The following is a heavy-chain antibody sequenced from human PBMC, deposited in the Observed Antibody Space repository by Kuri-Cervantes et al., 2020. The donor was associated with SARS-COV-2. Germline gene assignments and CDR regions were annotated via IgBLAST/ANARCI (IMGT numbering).Heavy chain of an antibody. CDR1: GGSIRSYY. CDR3: ARGGGNPVDY. D-gene: IGHD3-10*01. Sequence: SNIRSLTCTASGGSIRSYYWGWIRQPAGKGLEGIGSFYHSGSTYYTPSLKSRVTVSVDTSKNPFSLKLSSVTAADTAVYYGARGGGNPVDYWGQGTLVTVSS. V-gene: IGHV4-38-2*02. J-gene: IGHJ4*02. CDR2: FYHSGST.